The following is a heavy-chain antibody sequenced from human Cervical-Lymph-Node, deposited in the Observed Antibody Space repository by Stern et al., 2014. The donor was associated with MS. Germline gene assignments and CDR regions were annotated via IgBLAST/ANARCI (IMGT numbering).Heavy chain of an antibody. CDR2: IYYTGTT. CDR1: GGSISGHW. Sequence: VQLEESGPGLVRPSETLSLTCTVSGGSISGHWWTWNRQPPGKGLEWIGYIYYTGTTSYNPSLKSRVSISVDTSKNQFSLRLSSVTAADTAVYYCARKDCSAGSCYPAIWGQGTLVTVSS. D-gene: IGHD2-15*01. V-gene: IGHV4-59*11. J-gene: IGHJ4*02. CDR3: ARKDCSAGSCYPAI.